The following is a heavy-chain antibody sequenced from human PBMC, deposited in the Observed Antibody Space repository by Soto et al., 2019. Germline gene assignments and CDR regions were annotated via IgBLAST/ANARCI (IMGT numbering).Heavy chain of an antibody. CDR3: AKDALLAAAGGYFDY. D-gene: IGHD6-13*01. Sequence: GGSLRLSCAASGFTFSSYAMSWVRQAPGKGLEWVSAISGSGGSTYYADSGKGRFTISRDISKNTLYLQMNSLRAEDTAVYYCAKDALLAAAGGYFDYWGQGTLVTVSS. J-gene: IGHJ4*02. CDR1: GFTFSSYA. V-gene: IGHV3-23*01. CDR2: ISGSGGST.